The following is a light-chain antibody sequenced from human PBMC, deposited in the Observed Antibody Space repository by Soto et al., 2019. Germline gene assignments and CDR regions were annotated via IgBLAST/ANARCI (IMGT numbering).Light chain of an antibody. CDR2: EVS. Sequence: QSVLTQPASVSGSLGQSITISCTGTSSDVGGYNYVSWYQLHPGKAPKLMIYEVSNRPSGVSNRFSGSKSGNTASLTISRLQDEDEADYYCSSYTSSSNPYVFGTGSKVTVL. J-gene: IGLJ1*01. V-gene: IGLV2-14*01. CDR3: SSYTSSSNPYV. CDR1: SSDVGGYNY.